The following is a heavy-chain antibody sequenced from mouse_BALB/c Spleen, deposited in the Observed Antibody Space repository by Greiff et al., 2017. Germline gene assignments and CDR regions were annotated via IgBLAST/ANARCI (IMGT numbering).Heavy chain of an antibody. J-gene: IGHJ3*01. D-gene: IGHD2-14*01. CDR2: ISSGGST. V-gene: IGHV5-6-5*01. CDR3: ARDDRAYYRYPGWFAY. CDR1: GFTFSSYA. Sequence: DVKLVESGGGLVKPGGSLKLSCAASGFTFSSYAMSWVRQTPEKRLEWVASISSGGSTYYPDSVKGRFTISRDNARNILYLQMSSLRSEDTAMYYCARDDRAYYRYPGWFAYWGQGTLVTVSA.